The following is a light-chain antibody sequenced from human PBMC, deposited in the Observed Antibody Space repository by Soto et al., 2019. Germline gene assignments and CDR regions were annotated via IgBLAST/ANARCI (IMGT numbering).Light chain of an antibody. V-gene: IGKV1-39*01. J-gene: IGKJ2*01. CDR2: AAS. CDR3: QQSYSIPYT. CDR1: QSMSSY. Sequence: DIQMTQSPSSLSASVGDRVTITCRASQSMSSYLNWYQQKPGKAPKLLIYAASSLQSGVPSRFSGSGSGTGFTLTINSLQPEDFATYYCQQSYSIPYTFGQGTKLEIK.